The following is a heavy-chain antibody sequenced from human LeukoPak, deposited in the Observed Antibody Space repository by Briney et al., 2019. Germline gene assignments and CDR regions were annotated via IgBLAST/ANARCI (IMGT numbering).Heavy chain of an antibody. J-gene: IGHJ4*02. V-gene: IGHV1-2*02. CDR1: GYTFTDYY. CDR2: INPHSGGT. Sequence: GASVKVSCKASGYTFTDYYMHWVRQASGQGLEWMGWINPHSGGTNSAQNFQGRVTMTRDTTISTAYMELSRLTSDDTAVYYCARDSSPVTDHWGQGTLVTVSS. CDR3: ARDSSPVTDH. D-gene: IGHD6-13*01.